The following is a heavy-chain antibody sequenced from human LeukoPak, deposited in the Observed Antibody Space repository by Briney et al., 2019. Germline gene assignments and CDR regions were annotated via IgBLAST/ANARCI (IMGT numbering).Heavy chain of an antibody. CDR1: GFTFSNAW. V-gene: IGHV3-15*01. D-gene: IGHD3-3*01. CDR3: TTGTSLYYDFWSGYPVGMDV. J-gene: IGHJ6*02. CDR2: IKSKTDGGTT. Sequence: GGSLRLSCAASGFTFSNAWMSWVRQAPGKGLEWVGRIKSKTDGGTTDYAAPVKGRFTISRDDSKYTLYLQMNSLKTEDTAVYYCTTGTSLYYDFWSGYPVGMDVWGQGTTVTVSS.